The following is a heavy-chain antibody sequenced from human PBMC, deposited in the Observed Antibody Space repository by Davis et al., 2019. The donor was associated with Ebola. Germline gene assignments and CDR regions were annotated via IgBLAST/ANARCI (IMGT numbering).Heavy chain of an antibody. CDR1: GFTFSDDW. V-gene: IGHV3-7*01. CDR2: IKQDGSEK. CDR3: ARSRQMTMIVVVIPEAFDI. J-gene: IGHJ3*02. Sequence: GESLKISCEASGFTFSDDWMSWVRQVPGRRPEWVASIKQDGSEKYYVDSVKGRFAISRDNAKKSFYLQMNSLRGEDTAVYYCARSRQMTMIVVVIPEAFDIWGQGTMVTVSS. D-gene: IGHD3-22*01.